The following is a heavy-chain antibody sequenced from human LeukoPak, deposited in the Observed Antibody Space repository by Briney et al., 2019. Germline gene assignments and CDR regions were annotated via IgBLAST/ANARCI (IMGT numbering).Heavy chain of an antibody. V-gene: IGHV4-4*07. CDR2: ISDSGST. D-gene: IGHD5-12*01. CDR3: ARGMAAAYDYNWFDP. J-gene: IGHJ5*02. Sequence: SETLSLTCTVSGGSISTYVWSWIRQTAGKGMEWIGRISDSGSTRYNPSLKTRVTMSVDTSKNQFSLKLDSVTAADRAVYFCARGMAAAYDYNWFDPWGPGTLVTVSS. CDR1: GGSISTYV.